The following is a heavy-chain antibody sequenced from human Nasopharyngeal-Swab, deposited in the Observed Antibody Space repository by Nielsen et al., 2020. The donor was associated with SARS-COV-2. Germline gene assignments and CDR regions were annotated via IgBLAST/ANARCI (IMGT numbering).Heavy chain of an antibody. CDR2: INPNSGDT. Sequence: ARQAPGQGLEWMGRINPNSGDTKYAQKFQGRVTMTRDTSISTADMELSRLRSDDTAVYYCARGNSYGYDYWGQGILVTVSS. CDR3: ARGNSYGYDY. V-gene: IGHV1-2*06. D-gene: IGHD5-18*01. J-gene: IGHJ4*02.